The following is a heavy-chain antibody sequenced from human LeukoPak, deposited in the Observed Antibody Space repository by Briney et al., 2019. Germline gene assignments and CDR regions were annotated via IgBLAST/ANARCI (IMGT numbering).Heavy chain of an antibody. CDR1: GYTFTGYY. D-gene: IGHD3-22*01. Sequence: ASVKVSCKASGYTFTGYYMHWVRQAPGQGLEWMGWINPNSGGTSYAQKFQGRVTMTRDTSISTAYMELSRLRSDDTAVYYCARFPRRITMIVVAYAFDIWGQGTMVTVSS. J-gene: IGHJ3*02. CDR2: INPNSGGT. V-gene: IGHV1-2*02. CDR3: ARFPRRITMIVVAYAFDI.